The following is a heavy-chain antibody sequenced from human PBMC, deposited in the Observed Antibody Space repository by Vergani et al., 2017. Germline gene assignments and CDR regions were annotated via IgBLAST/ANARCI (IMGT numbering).Heavy chain of an antibody. V-gene: IGHV3-21*01. CDR2: ISGNNDDV. CDR1: GFTFSHYS. J-gene: IGHJ4*02. D-gene: IGHD2-2*01. CDR3: AKGATGYHDPGGKYHVPSTLDS. Sequence: EVQMVESGGGLVKPGGSLRLSCVASGFTFSHYSMNWVRQAPGKGLEWVSSISGNNDDVYYADSVKGRFTISRDNAKNSLYLDMSSLRAEDTAVYYCAKGATGYHDPGGKYHVPSTLDSWGQGTLVSVSA.